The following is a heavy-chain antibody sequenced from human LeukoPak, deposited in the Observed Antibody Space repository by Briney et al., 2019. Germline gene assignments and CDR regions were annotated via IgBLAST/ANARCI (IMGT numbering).Heavy chain of an antibody. Sequence: GGSLRLSCAASGFTFSSYAMSWVRQAPGKGLEWVSAISGSGGSTYDADAGKGRFTISRDNSKNPLYLQMNSLRAEDTAVYYCAQIAPPYDSSGEKFDYWGQGTLVTVSS. CDR3: AQIAPPYDSSGEKFDY. CDR2: ISGSGGST. V-gene: IGHV3-23*01. D-gene: IGHD3-22*01. CDR1: GFTFSSYA. J-gene: IGHJ4*02.